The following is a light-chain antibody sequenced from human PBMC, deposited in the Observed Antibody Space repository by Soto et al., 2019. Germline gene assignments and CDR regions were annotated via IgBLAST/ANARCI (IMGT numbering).Light chain of an antibody. CDR3: QQYESTPPT. V-gene: IGKV4-1*01. Sequence: DIMMTQSPDSLAVSLGERATINCKSSQSVLYSSNNKNYLAWYQQRPGQPPKLLIYWASTRESGVPDRFSGSGSGTDFTLTITSPQAEDVAVYYCQQYESTPPTFGQGTKLEIK. CDR2: WAS. CDR1: QSVLYSSNNKNY. J-gene: IGKJ2*01.